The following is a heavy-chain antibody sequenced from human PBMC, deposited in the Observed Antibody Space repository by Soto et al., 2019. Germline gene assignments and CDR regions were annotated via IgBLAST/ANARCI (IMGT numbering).Heavy chain of an antibody. CDR3: SRFGGYGSN. J-gene: IGHJ4*02. V-gene: IGHV1-18*04. CDR2: INANNGDT. D-gene: IGHD6-25*01. Sequence: QVRLVQSGPELKKPGASVKVSCKASGYTFTSYGISWVRQAPGQGLEWMGRINANNGDTDYRQKFQGRITMTADAFTDTVYMDPRNLTPDVPGVYYCSRFGGYGSNWGQGTQITVSS. CDR1: GYTFTSYG.